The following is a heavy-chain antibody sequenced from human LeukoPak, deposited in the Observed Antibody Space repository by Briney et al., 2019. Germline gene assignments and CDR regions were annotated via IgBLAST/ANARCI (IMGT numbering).Heavy chain of an antibody. Sequence: ASVKVSCKTSGYAFTNYGMHWVRQAPRQSLEWMGWINTGNGNTKSSQKFQDRVTLTRDTSASTAYMELNSLSSEDTAVYYCARVPLHDASGRYYPHWGQGTLVTVSS. J-gene: IGHJ1*01. CDR1: GYAFTNYG. CDR2: INTGNGNT. V-gene: IGHV1-3*04. CDR3: ARVPLHDASGRYYPH. D-gene: IGHD3-22*01.